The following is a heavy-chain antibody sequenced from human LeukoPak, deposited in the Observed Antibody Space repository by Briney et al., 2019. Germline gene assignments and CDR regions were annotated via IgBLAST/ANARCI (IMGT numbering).Heavy chain of an antibody. CDR2: INPNSGGT. CDR1: GYTFTVYY. J-gene: IGHJ4*02. Sequence: ASVKVSCKASGYTFTVYYMHWVRQAPGQGLEWMGRINPNSGGTIYAQKFQGRVIMTGDTSISTTYMELSRLTSDDTAVYYCARVATIPDWGQGTLVTVSS. CDR3: ARVATIPD. V-gene: IGHV1-2*06. D-gene: IGHD5-12*01.